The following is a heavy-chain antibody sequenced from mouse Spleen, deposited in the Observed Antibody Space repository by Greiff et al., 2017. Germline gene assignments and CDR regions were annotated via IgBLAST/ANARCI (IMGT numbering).Heavy chain of an antibody. V-gene: IGHV5-16*01. CDR2: INYDGSST. D-gene: IGHD4-1*01. J-gene: IGHJ1*03. Sequence: DVKLVESEGGLVQPGSSMKLSCTASGFTFSDYYMAWVRQVPEKGLEWVANINYDGSSTYYLDSLKSRFIISRDNAKNILYLQMSSLKSEDTATYYCARSGTSDWYFDVWGTGTTVTVSS. CDR1: GFTFSDYY. CDR3: ARSGTSDWYFDV.